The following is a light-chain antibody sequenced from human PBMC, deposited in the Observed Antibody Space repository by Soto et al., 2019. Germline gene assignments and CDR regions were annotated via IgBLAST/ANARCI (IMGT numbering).Light chain of an antibody. CDR1: QTISSW. V-gene: IGKV1-5*03. CDR2: KAS. CDR3: QQYKSSST. Sequence: DIQMTQSPSTLSGSVGDGVTIACRASQTISSWLAWYQQKPGKAPKLLIYKASTLKSGVPSRFSGSGSGTEFTLTITSLQPDDFGVYYCQQYKSSSTFGQGTKVDIK. J-gene: IGKJ1*01.